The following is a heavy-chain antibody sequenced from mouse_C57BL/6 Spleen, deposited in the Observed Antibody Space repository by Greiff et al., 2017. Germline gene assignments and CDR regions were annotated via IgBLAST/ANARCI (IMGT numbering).Heavy chain of an antibody. Sequence: QVQLQQPGAELVKPGASVKVSCKASGYTFTSYWMHWVKQRPGQGLEWIGRIHPSDSDTNYKQKFKGKATLTVDKSSSTAYMQLSSQTYEDSAVYYCSIVDYYGSSYGYAMDYWGQGTSVTVSA. CDR1: GYTFTSYW. J-gene: IGHJ4*01. CDR3: SIVDYYGSSYGYAMDY. CDR2: IHPSDSDT. D-gene: IGHD1-1*01. V-gene: IGHV1-74*01.